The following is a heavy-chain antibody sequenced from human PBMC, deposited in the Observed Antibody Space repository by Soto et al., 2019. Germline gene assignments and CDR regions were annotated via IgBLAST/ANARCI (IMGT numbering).Heavy chain of an antibody. J-gene: IGHJ1*01. CDR3: ALTPYGYSSSWYAEYFQH. CDR1: GYTFTSYA. D-gene: IGHD6-13*01. Sequence: ASVKVSCKASGYTFTSYAMHWVRQAPGQRLEWMGWINAGNGNTKYSQKFQGRVTITRDTSASTAYMELSSLRSEDTAVYYCALTPYGYSSSWYAEYFQHWGQGTLVTVSS. CDR2: INAGNGNT. V-gene: IGHV1-3*01.